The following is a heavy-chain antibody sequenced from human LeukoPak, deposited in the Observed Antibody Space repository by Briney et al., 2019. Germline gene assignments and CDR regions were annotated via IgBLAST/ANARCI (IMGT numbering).Heavy chain of an antibody. D-gene: IGHD5-12*01. V-gene: IGHV4-4*09. CDR1: GGSISSYY. CDR2: IYTSGST. CDR3: ARHVQKWLHKNWFDP. Sequence: SETLSRTCTVSGGSISSYYWSWVRQPPGKGLEWIGYIYTSGSTNYNPSLESRVTISVDTSKNQFSLKLSSVTAADTAVYYCARHVQKWLHKNWFDPWGQGTLVTVSS. J-gene: IGHJ5*02.